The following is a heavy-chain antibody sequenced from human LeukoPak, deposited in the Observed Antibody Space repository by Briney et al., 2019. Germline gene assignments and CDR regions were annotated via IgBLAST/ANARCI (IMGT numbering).Heavy chain of an antibody. V-gene: IGHV5-51*01. D-gene: IGHD5-12*01. J-gene: IGHJ5*02. CDR2: IYPDDSRT. CDR3: ARAGDIVATSARGNWFDP. Sequence: GESLKISCKGFGYRFPKSWIGWVRQMPGKGLEWMGIIYPDDSRTKYSPSFQGQVTMSVDKSISTAYLQWISLKASDTAMYYCARAGDIVATSARGNWFDPWGQGTLVTVSS. CDR1: GYRFPKSW.